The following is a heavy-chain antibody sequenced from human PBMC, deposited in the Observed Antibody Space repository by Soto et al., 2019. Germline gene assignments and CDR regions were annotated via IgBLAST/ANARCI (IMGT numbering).Heavy chain of an antibody. D-gene: IGHD5-18*01. CDR3: ARSGRGEPRDTAMVPSHYYYYYGMDV. CDR1: GYSFTSYW. Sequence: PGESLKISCKGSGYSFTSYWIGWVRQMPGKGLEWMGIIYPGDSDTRYSPSFQGQVTISADKSISTAYLQWSSLKASDTAMYYCARSGRGEPRDTAMVPSHYYYYYGMDVWGQGTTVTVSS. V-gene: IGHV5-51*01. CDR2: IYPGDSDT. J-gene: IGHJ6*02.